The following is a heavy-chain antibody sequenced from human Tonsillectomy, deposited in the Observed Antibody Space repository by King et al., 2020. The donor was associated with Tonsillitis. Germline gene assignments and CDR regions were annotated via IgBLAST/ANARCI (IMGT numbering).Heavy chain of an antibody. Sequence: VQLVESGGGLVQPGGSLRLSCAASGFTFSSYEMNWVRQAPGKGLEWVSYISSSNITIYYADSVKGRVTIYRDNAKNSLYLQMNSLRAEDTAVYYCARVQWYGVDYWGQGTLVTVSS. CDR2: ISSSNITI. J-gene: IGHJ4*02. CDR3: ARVQWYGVDY. V-gene: IGHV3-48*03. CDR1: GFTFSSYE. D-gene: IGHD4-17*01.